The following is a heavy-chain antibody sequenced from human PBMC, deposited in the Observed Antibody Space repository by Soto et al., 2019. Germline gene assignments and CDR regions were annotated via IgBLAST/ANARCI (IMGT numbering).Heavy chain of an antibody. CDR3: ARRLLEWLLYRNVTTPKVSYYFDY. D-gene: IGHD3-3*01. CDR2: ISAYNGNT. CDR1: GYTFTSYG. Sequence: GASVKVSCKASGYTFTSYGISWVRQAPGQGLEWMGWISAYNGNTNYAQKLQGRVTMTTDTSTSTAYMELRSLRSDDTAVYYCARRLLEWLLYRNVTTPKVSYYFDYWGQGTLVTVSS. V-gene: IGHV1-18*01. J-gene: IGHJ4*02.